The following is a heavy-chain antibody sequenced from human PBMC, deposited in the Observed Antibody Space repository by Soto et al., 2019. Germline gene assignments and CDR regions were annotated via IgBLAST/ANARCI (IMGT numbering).Heavy chain of an antibody. J-gene: IGHJ5*02. CDR1: GFTFSDYY. D-gene: IGHD2-2*01. CDR2: ISSSGSTI. CDR3: ARSPYQLLYNWFDH. V-gene: IGHV3-11*01. Sequence: GSRRLSCEASGFTFSDYYMSWIRQAQGKGLEWVSYISSSGSTIYYADSVKGRFTISRNTAKHPLYLQMNSLRAEDKAEYYCARSPYQLLYNWFDHWGHGTLVTVSS.